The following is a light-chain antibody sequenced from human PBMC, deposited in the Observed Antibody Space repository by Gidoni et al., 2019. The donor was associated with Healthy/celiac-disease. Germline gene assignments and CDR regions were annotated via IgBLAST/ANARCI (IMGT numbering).Light chain of an antibody. J-gene: IGKJ1*01. CDR3: QQYNNWPHT. CDR1: QRVSSN. V-gene: IGKV3D-15*01. CDR2: GAS. Sequence: EIVMTPSPATLSVSPGERATLSCRASQRVSSNLAWYQQKPGQAPRLLIYGASTRATGIPARFSGSGSGTEFTLTISSLQSEDFAVYYCQQYNNWPHTFGQXTQVEIK.